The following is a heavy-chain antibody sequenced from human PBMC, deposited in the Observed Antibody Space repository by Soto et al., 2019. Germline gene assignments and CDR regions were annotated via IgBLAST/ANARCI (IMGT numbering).Heavy chain of an antibody. CDR2: INDRGSI. V-gene: IGHV4-34*01. J-gene: IGHJ2*01. Sequence: QVQLQQWGAGPLRPLETLSLTCGVSGGSFSGYYWAWIRQSPGKGLEWIGEINDRGSINYNPSLTSRVSISVDTSKNHYSLNRMSVTAADTAVYYCARESHDILTGPPWIWYFDLWGRGTLVTVSS. D-gene: IGHD3-9*01. CDR1: GGSFSGYY. CDR3: ARESHDILTGPPWIWYFDL.